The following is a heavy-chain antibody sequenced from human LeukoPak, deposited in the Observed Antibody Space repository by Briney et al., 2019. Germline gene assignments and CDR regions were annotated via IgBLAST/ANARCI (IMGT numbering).Heavy chain of an antibody. Sequence: PGGSLRLSCTASGFTFSDNWMHWVRQAPGKGLEWVAVISYDGSNKYYADSVKGRFTISRDNSKNTLYLQMNSLRAEDTAVYYCAREATTLFFDYWGQGTLVTVSS. CDR2: ISYDGSNK. J-gene: IGHJ4*02. CDR3: AREATTLFFDY. CDR1: GFTFSDNW. V-gene: IGHV3-30-3*01. D-gene: IGHD2/OR15-2a*01.